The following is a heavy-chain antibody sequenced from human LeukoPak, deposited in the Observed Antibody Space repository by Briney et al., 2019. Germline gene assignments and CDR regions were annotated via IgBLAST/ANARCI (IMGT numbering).Heavy chain of an antibody. J-gene: IGHJ4*02. Sequence: GASVKVSCKASGYTXTGYHMHWVRQAPGQGLEWMGWISPNSGDTGFAQKFQGRVTMTRDTSISTAYLELSRLRSDDTAVYYCVRSGYNWGFDYWGQGTLVTVSS. CDR3: VRSGYNWGFDY. CDR1: GYTXTGYH. D-gene: IGHD1-1*01. CDR2: ISPNSGDT. V-gene: IGHV1-2*02.